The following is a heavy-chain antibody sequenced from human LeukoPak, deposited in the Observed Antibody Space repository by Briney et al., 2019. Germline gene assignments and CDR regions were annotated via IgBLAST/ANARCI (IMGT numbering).Heavy chain of an antibody. J-gene: IGHJ6*02. D-gene: IGHD3-3*01. CDR3: ARDWKLRFLEWSDGMDV. CDR2: ISSRGSTI. CDR1: GFTFSSYE. Sequence: EPGGSLRLSCAASGFTFSSYEMNWVRQAPGKGLEWVSYISSRGSTIYYADSVKGRFTISRDNAKNSLYLQMNSLRAEDTAVYYCARDWKLRFLEWSDGMDVWGQGTTVTVSS. V-gene: IGHV3-48*03.